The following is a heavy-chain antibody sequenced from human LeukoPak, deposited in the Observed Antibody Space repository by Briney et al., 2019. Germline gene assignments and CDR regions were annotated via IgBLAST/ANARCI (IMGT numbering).Heavy chain of an antibody. V-gene: IGHV3-74*01. D-gene: IGHD2-2*01. CDR2: INTDGTII. CDR1: GFTFSSYW. CDR3: ARDFDCSSTSCYGIPDY. J-gene: IGHJ4*02. Sequence: GGSLRLSCAASGFTFSSYWMHWVRQTPGRGLVWVARINTDGTIIDYADSVQGRFTISRDNAKNTLYLQMNSLRAEDTAVYYCARDFDCSSTSCYGIPDYWGQGTLVTVSS.